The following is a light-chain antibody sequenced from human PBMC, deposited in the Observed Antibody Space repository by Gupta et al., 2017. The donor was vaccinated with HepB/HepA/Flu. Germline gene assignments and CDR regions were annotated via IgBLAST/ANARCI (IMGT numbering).Light chain of an antibody. V-gene: IGKV3D-15*01. Sequence: EIVMTQSPATLSVSPGERATLSCRASQSVSSGFLAWYQQKPGQAPRLLIYDTSSRATGIPDRFSSSGSGTDFTLTISSLQSEDFAVYYCQQENNWPLTFGGGTKVEIK. CDR3: QQENNWPLT. CDR1: QSVSSG. CDR2: DTS. J-gene: IGKJ4*01.